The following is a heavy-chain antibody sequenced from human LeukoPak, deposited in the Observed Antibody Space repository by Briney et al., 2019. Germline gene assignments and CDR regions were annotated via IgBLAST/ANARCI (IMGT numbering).Heavy chain of an antibody. D-gene: IGHD3-3*01. V-gene: IGHV3-11*04. CDR1: GFIFSTSW. Sequence: GGSLRLSCAASGFIFSTSWMSWIRQAPGKGLEWVSYISSSGSTIYYADSVKGRFTISRDNAKNSLYLQMNSLRAEDTAVYYCARLYYDFWSGYYYYYYYYMDVWGKGTTVTVSS. J-gene: IGHJ6*03. CDR2: ISSSGSTI. CDR3: ARLYYDFWSGYYYYYYYYMDV.